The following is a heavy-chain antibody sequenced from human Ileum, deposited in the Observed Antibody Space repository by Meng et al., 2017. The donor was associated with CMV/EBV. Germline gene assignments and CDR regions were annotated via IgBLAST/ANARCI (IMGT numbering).Heavy chain of an antibody. D-gene: IGHD6-13*01. CDR1: GGSISSYY. V-gene: IGHV4-59*01. J-gene: IGHJ6*02. Sequence: SETLSLTCTVSGGSISSYYWSWIRQPPGKGLEWIGYIYYSGSTNYNPSLKSRVTISVDTSMNQFSLKLSSVTAGDTAVYYCARIPSSSRNYYYYGMDVWGQGTTVTVSS. CDR2: IYYSGST. CDR3: ARIPSSSRNYYYYGMDV.